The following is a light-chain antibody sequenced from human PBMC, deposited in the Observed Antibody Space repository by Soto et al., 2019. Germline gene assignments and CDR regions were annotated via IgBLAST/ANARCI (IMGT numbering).Light chain of an antibody. CDR1: QIINTY. V-gene: IGKV1-39*01. CDR3: QQRYSRPPLA. Sequence: DIHMTQSPSSLYASIGDRVTITCRSSQIINTYLNWYQQKAGKAPNLLIYDVSKLQSGVPPRFSGSGSGTADSLPITARQPEDFSTSYCQQRYSRPPLAFGGGTKVEIK. J-gene: IGKJ4*01. CDR2: DVS.